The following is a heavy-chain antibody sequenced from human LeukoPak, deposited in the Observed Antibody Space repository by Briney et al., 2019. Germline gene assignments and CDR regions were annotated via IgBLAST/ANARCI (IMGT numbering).Heavy chain of an antibody. Sequence: SVKVSCKASGGTFSSYAISWVRQAPGQGLEWMGRIIPIFGTANYAQKFQGRVTITTDESTSTAYMELSSLRSEDTAVYYCARHSPRYYYGSGSSLYYYYMDVWGKGTTVTVSS. J-gene: IGHJ6*03. CDR3: ARHSPRYYYGSGSSLYYYYMDV. CDR1: GGTFSSYA. V-gene: IGHV1-69*05. CDR2: IIPIFGTA. D-gene: IGHD3-10*01.